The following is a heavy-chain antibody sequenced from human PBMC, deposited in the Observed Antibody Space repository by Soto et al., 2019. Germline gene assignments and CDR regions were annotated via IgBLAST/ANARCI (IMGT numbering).Heavy chain of an antibody. CDR2: ISGSGDNI. J-gene: IGHJ5*02. CDR1: GFSFSDYY. Sequence: QVQLVESGGGLVKPGGSLRVSCAASGFSFSDYYMTWIRQAPGKGLEWVSYISGSGDNIHYADSVKGRFTISRDNAKNSLYQQMDSMRVEDRAVYYCAKGACITCYYDDWFDTWGQGTLVTVSS. CDR3: AKGACITCYYDDWFDT. D-gene: IGHD2-15*01. V-gene: IGHV3-11*01.